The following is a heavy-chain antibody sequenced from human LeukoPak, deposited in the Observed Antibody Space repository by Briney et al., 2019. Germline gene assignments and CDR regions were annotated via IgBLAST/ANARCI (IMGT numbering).Heavy chain of an antibody. CDR1: GFTFSNAW. D-gene: IGHD3-3*01. CDR3: TTVFWSGYYNYYYGMDV. J-gene: IGHJ6*02. Sequence: GGSLRLSCAASGFTFSNAWMSWVRQAPGKGLEWVGRIKSKTDGGTTDYAGPVKGRFTISRDDSKNTLYLQMNSLKTEDTAVYYCTTVFWSGYYNYYYGMDVWGQGTTVTVSS. CDR2: IKSKTDGGTT. V-gene: IGHV3-15*01.